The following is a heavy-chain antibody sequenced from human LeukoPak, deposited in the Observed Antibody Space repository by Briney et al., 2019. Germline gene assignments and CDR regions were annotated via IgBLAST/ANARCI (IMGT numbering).Heavy chain of an antibody. V-gene: IGHV3-7*01. CDR1: GFTFSSYW. CDR2: IKQDGSEK. CDR3: AKDRRNWHRRRDGYNLMDV. Sequence: GGSLRLSCAASGFTFSSYWMSWVRQAPGKGLEWVANIKQDGSEKYYVDSVKGRFTISRDNSKNTLYLQMNSLRAEDTAVYYCAKDRRNWHRRRDGYNLMDVWGKGTTVTVSS. J-gene: IGHJ6*04. D-gene: IGHD5-24*01.